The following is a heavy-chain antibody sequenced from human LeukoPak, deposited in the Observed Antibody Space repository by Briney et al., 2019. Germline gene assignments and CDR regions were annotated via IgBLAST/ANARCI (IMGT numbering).Heavy chain of an antibody. CDR3: ARDPGKLLSNAFDI. V-gene: IGHV1-2*02. D-gene: IGHD3-10*01. J-gene: IGHJ3*02. Sequence: ASVKVSCKASGYTFTGYYMHWVRQAPGQGLEWMGWINPNSGGTNYAQKFQGRVTMTRDTSISTAYMELSRLRSDDTAVYYCARDPGKLLSNAFDIWGQGTMVTVSS. CDR1: GYTFTGYY. CDR2: INPNSGGT.